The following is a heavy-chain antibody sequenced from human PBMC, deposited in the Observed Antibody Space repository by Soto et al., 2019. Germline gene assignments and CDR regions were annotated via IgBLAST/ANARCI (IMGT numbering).Heavy chain of an antibody. J-gene: IGHJ6*03. CDR2: FDPEDGET. Sequence: ASVKVSCKVSGYTLTELSMHWVRQAPGKGLEWMGGFDPEDGETIYAQKFQGRVTMTRNTSISTAYMELSSLRSEDTAVYYCARAADYSSSWDYYYYYMDVWGKGTTVTVSS. CDR3: ARAADYSSSWDYYYYYMDV. V-gene: IGHV1-24*01. CDR1: GYTLTELS. D-gene: IGHD6-13*01.